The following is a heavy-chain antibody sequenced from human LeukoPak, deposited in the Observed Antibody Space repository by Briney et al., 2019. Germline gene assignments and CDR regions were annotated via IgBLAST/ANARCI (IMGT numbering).Heavy chain of an antibody. J-gene: IGHJ6*02. CDR1: GGSISSYY. CDR2: IYYSGST. D-gene: IGHD3-22*01. CDR3: ARDGHYYDSSGYYWNYYYGMDV. Sequence: SETLSPTCTVSGGSISSYYWSWIRQPPRKGLEWIGYIYYSGSTNYNPSLKSRVTISVDTSKNQFSLKLSSVTAADTAVYYCARDGHYYDSSGYYWNYYYGMDVWGQGTTVTVSS. V-gene: IGHV4-59*01.